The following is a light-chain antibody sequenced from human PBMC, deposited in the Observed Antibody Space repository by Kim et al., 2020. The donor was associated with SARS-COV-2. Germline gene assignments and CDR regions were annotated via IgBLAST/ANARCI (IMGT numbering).Light chain of an antibody. Sequence: EIVLTQSPGTLSLSPGERATLSCRASQSISREFLAWYQQISGQPPRLLIFGASNRAAGIPDRFSGGGSGTDFTLTITRLEPADSAVYYCQQYTTSPPAYTCGRGTKLEI. CDR3: QQYTTSPPAYT. CDR2: GAS. V-gene: IGKV3-20*01. J-gene: IGKJ2*01. CDR1: QSISREF.